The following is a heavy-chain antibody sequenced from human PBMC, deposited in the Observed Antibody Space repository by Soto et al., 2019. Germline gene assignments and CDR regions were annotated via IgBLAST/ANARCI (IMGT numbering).Heavy chain of an antibody. CDR3: AREYDTSRGDWAYDGIDV. Sequence: EVQLVESGGGLVQPGGSLRISCAASGLTVSTNYMSWVRQAPGKGLEWVSIIYYGGTTYYADSVKGRFPISRDDSKYTQYLQMHRLRAEDTAVYYCAREYDTSRGDWAYDGIDVGGQGTTVTVSS. J-gene: IGHJ6*02. CDR2: IYYGGTT. CDR1: GLTVSTNY. V-gene: IGHV3-66*01. D-gene: IGHD6-13*01.